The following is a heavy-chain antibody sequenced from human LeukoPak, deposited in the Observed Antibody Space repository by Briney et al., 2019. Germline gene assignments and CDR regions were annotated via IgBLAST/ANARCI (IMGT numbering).Heavy chain of an antibody. CDR1: GGTFSSYA. CDR3: ARDQEAFDY. J-gene: IGHJ4*02. V-gene: IGHV1-46*01. CDR2: IYPRDGST. Sequence: GASVKVSCKASGGTFSSYAISWVRQAPGQGLEWMGMIYPRDGSTSYAQKFQGRATVTRDTSTSTVHMELSGLRSEDTAVYYCARDQEAFDYWGQGTLVTVSS.